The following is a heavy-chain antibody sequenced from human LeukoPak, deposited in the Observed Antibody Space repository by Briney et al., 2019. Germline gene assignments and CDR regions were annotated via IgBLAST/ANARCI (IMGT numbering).Heavy chain of an antibody. CDR1: GYTFTSYA. D-gene: IGHD1-26*01. Sequence: VKVSCKASGYTFTSYAMNWVGQAPGQGLEWRGWINTKTGNATYAQGFTGRFVVSLDPSVSTTYLQISSLKAEATAVYYCASGPSYSGSNEYFDYWGQGTLVTVSS. CDR2: INTKTGNA. V-gene: IGHV7-4-1*02. J-gene: IGHJ4*02. CDR3: ASGPSYSGSNEYFDY.